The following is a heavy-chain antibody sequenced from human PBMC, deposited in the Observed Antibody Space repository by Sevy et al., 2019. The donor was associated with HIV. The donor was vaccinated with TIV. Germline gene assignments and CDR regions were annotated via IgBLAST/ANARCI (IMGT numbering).Heavy chain of an antibody. CDR2: ISSSSSYI. CDR3: ARVGNDFWSGYSYDAFDI. CDR1: GFTFSSYS. D-gene: IGHD3-3*01. V-gene: IGHV3-21*01. Sequence: GGSLRLSCAASGFTFSSYSMNWVRQAPGKGLEWVSSISSSSSYIYYADSVKGRFTISRDNAKNSLYLQMNSLRDEDTAVYYCARVGNDFWSGYSYDAFDIWGQGTMVTVSS. J-gene: IGHJ3*02.